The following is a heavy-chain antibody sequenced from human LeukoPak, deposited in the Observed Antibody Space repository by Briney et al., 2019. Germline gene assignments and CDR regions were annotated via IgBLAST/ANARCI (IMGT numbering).Heavy chain of an antibody. CDR3: ARDVKYPPDI. J-gene: IGHJ3*02. D-gene: IGHD2-2*02. CDR1: GFSFSAYR. V-gene: IGHV3-7*01. CDR2: INLDGSEK. Sequence: GGSLRLSCAASGFSFSAYRMSWVRQASGKGLEWVANINLDGSEKYYVDSVRGRFTISRDNAKNSLYLQMNSLRDEDAAVYFCARDVKYPPDIWGQGTMVTVSS.